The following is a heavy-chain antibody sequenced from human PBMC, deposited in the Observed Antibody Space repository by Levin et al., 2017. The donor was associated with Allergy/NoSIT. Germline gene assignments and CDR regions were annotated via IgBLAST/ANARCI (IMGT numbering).Heavy chain of an antibody. CDR2: IRSKNDGGTT. D-gene: IGHD6-13*01. Sequence: GGSLRLSCAASGFTFSIAWMSWVRQAPGKGLEWVGRIRSKNDGGTTDYAAPVKGRFTISRDDSKNTLYLQMNSLKTEDTAVYYCTADGSSWYEGEYYFDSWGQGTLVTVSS. V-gene: IGHV3-15*01. CDR3: TADGSSWYEGEYYFDS. CDR1: GFTFSIAW. J-gene: IGHJ4*02.